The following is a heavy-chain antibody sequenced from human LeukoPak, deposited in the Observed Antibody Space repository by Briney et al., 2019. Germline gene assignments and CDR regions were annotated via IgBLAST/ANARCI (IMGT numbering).Heavy chain of an antibody. CDR1: GGSISSYY. V-gene: IGHV4-59*01. CDR3: ARDRALGSGKYYFDY. Sequence: SETLSLTCTVSGGSISSYYWSWIRQPPGKGLEWIGYIDYSGSTNYNPSLKSRVTISVDTSQNQFSLKLSSVTAADTAVYYCARDRALGSGKYYFDYWGQGTLVTVSA. CDR2: IDYSGST. D-gene: IGHD3-16*01. J-gene: IGHJ4*02.